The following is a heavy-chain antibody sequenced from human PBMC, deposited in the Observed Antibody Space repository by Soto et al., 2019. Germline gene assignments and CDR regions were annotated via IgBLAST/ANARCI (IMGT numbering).Heavy chain of an antibody. D-gene: IGHD6-13*01. V-gene: IGHV3-11*01. CDR3: ARRAASGRHFDH. Sequence: QVQLVESGGGLVMPGESLRLSCAASGFTFSDHYMSWIRQAPGKGLEWVSYISSSGNSMYYADSVKGRFTVSRDNAENSLQLQMNSLRAEDTAVYYCARRAASGRHFDHWGQGTLVSVSS. CDR1: GFTFSDHY. CDR2: ISSSGNSM. J-gene: IGHJ4*02.